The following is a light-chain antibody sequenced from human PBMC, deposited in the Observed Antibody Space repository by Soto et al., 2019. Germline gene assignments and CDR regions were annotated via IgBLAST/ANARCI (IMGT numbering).Light chain of an antibody. CDR3: QQYGSSPPYT. V-gene: IGKV3-20*01. CDR1: QSVSSSY. Sequence: EIVLTQSPGTLSLSPGERATLSCRASQSVSSSYLAWYQQKPGQAPRLLIYGASSRDTGIPDRFGGSGSGTDFTLAISRLEPEDFAVYYCQQYGSSPPYTFGQGTKLEIK. J-gene: IGKJ2*01. CDR2: GAS.